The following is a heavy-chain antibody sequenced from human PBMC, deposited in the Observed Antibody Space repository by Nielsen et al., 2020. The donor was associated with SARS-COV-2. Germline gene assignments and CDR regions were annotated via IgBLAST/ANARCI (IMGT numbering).Heavy chain of an antibody. CDR3: ARAFGYGMDV. Sequence: GESLKISCAASGFTFSTYAMHWVRQAPGKGLEWVAVISYDGSEKYFADSVKGRFTISRDNAKNSLYLQMNSLRAEDAAVYYCARAFGYGMDVWGQGTTVTVSS. V-gene: IGHV3-30-3*01. J-gene: IGHJ6*02. CDR1: GFTFSTYA. CDR2: ISYDGSEK. D-gene: IGHD3-10*01.